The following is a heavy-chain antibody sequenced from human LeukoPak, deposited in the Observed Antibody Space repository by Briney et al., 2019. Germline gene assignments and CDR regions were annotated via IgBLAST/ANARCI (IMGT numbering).Heavy chain of an antibody. CDR2: IYPGDSDT. Sequence: PGESLKISCKGSGYSFTSYWIGWVRQMPGKGLEWMGIIYPGDSDTRYSPSFQGQVTISADKSISTAYLQWSSLKASDTAMYYCARAGRGYSYGYDASDIWGQGTMVTVSS. V-gene: IGHV5-51*01. D-gene: IGHD5-18*01. CDR3: ARAGRGYSYGYDASDI. CDR1: GYSFTSYW. J-gene: IGHJ3*02.